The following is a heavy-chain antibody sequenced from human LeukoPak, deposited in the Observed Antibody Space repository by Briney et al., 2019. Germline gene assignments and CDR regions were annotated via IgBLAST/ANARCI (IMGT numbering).Heavy chain of an antibody. Sequence: GGSLRLSCAASGFTVSSSPINWVRQAPERGLEWVSRISGDGTTTNYADSVKGRFTISRDNAKNTLYLQMNSLRADDTAVYYCARNIAVESYWGQGTLVTVSS. CDR2: ISGDGTTT. V-gene: IGHV3-74*01. CDR3: ARNIAVESY. D-gene: IGHD6-19*01. CDR1: GFTVSSSP. J-gene: IGHJ4*02.